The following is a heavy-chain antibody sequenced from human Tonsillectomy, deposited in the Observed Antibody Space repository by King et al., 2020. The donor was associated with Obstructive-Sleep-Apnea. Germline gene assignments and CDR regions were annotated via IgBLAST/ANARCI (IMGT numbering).Heavy chain of an antibody. Sequence: QLVQSGAEVKKPGASVKVSCKASGYTFTSYYMHWVLQAPGQGLEWMGIINPSGGSTSYAQKFQGRVTMTRDTSTSTVYMELCSLRSVETAVYYCARVSGRSTSLPDYWGQGTLVTVSS. CDR3: ARVSGRSTSLPDY. J-gene: IGHJ4*02. D-gene: IGHD1-26*01. CDR1: GYTFTSYY. CDR2: INPSGGST. V-gene: IGHV1-46*01.